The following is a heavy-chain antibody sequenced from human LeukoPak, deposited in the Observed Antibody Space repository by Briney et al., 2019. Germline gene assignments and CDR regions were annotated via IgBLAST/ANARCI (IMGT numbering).Heavy chain of an antibody. CDR3: AKALEYYGSGPGDV. Sequence: GGSLRLSCAASGFTFSSYAMSWVRQAPGKGLEWVSASSGSGGSTYYADSVKGRFTISRDNSKNTLYLQMNSLRAEDTAVYYCAKALEYYGSGPGDVWGKGTTVTVSS. V-gene: IGHV3-23*01. CDR1: GFTFSSYA. J-gene: IGHJ6*04. D-gene: IGHD3-10*01. CDR2: SSGSGGST.